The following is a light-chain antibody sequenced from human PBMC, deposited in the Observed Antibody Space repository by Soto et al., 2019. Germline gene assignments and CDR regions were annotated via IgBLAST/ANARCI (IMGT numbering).Light chain of an antibody. CDR1: NSNIGAGYD. CDR3: QSYGDSLSGYV. J-gene: IGLJ1*01. V-gene: IGLV1-40*01. Sequence: SVLRPPASVAGAPGQRFPISCTGSNSNIGAGYDVHWYHQLPGKAPKLLIYGNSNRPSGVPDRFSGSKSGTSASLTITGLQDEDEADYYCQSYGDSLSGYVFGTGTKATV. CDR2: GNS.